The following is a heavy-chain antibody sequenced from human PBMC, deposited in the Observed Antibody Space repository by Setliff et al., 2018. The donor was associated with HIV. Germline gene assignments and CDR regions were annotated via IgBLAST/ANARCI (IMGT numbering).Heavy chain of an antibody. CDR3: ARSSGYDFDY. CDR2: IYPDDSDT. J-gene: IGHJ4*02. V-gene: IGHV5-51*01. CDR1: GYSFTNSW. Sequence: GESLKISCKGSGYSFTNSWIGWVRQIPGKGLEWMGIIYPDDSDTRYSPSFQGQVTISADKSISTAYLQWSSLKASDTAIYYCARSSGYDFDYWGQGTLVTVSS. D-gene: IGHD5-12*01.